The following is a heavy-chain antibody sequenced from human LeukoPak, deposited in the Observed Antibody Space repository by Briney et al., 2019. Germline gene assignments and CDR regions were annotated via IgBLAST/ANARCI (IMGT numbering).Heavy chain of an antibody. CDR3: ARDLDSVGGPGKMATFIEDDY. CDR1: GYTFTGYY. CDR2: INPNSGGT. D-gene: IGHD5-24*01. J-gene: IGHJ4*02. Sequence: ASVKVSCKASGYTFTGYYMHWVRQAPGQGLEWMGWINPNSGGTNYAQKFQGRVTMTRDTSISTAYMELSRLRSDDTAVYYCARDLDSVGGPGKMATFIEDDYWGQGTLVTVSS. V-gene: IGHV1-2*02.